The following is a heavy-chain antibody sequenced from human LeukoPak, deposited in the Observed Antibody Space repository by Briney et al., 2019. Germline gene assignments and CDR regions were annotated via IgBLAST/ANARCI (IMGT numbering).Heavy chain of an antibody. V-gene: IGHV1-18*01. CDR2: ISSYNGNT. Sequence: ASVKVSCKASGYTFTSYGISWVRQAPGQGLEWMGWISSYNGNTNYAQKLQGRATMTTDTSTSTAYMELRSLRSDDTAVYYCARGSFPSDDILTGPFDNWGQGTLVAVSS. CDR1: GYTFTSYG. CDR3: ARGSFPSDDILTGPFDN. D-gene: IGHD3-9*01. J-gene: IGHJ4*02.